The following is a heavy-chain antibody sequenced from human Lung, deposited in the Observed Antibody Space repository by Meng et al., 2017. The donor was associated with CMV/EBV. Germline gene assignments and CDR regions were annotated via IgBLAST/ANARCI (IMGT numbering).Heavy chain of an antibody. V-gene: IGHV1-2*06. J-gene: IGHJ4*01. CDR3: AKSSDNGWSS. CDR2: VNHISDDT. D-gene: IGHD6-19*01. CDR1: GYSFSGFY. Sequence: VQLVQSGAEVNRPGASPKISCQASGYSFSGFYLNWARQAPGHGLEWLGRVNHISDDTHLAQKFEGRINATRGATNNTAFMELTRLRPEDTAVYYCAKSSDNGWSSWGPGTLVTVSS.